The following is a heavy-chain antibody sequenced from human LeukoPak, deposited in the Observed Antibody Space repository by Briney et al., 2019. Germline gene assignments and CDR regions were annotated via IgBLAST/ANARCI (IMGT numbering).Heavy chain of an antibody. CDR3: ATLVSTRYYFDY. Sequence: SETLSLTCTVSGYSISSGYYWGWIRQPPGKGLEWIGSIYHSGSTYYNPSLKSRVTISVDTSKNQFSLKLSSVTAADTAVYFCATLVSTRYYFDYWGQGTLVTVSS. J-gene: IGHJ4*02. D-gene: IGHD5/OR15-5a*01. V-gene: IGHV4-38-2*02. CDR1: GYSISSGYY. CDR2: IYHSGST.